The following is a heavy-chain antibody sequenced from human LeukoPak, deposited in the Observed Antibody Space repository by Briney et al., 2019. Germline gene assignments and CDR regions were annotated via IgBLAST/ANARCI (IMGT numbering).Heavy chain of an antibody. CDR3: AREYSKPAAKRTAAFDI. CDR2: IKGDGSST. V-gene: IGHV3-74*01. Sequence: PGGSLRLSCAASGFTFSSYAMSWVRQAPGKGLVWVSRIKGDGSSTNYAESVKGRFTISRDNAKNTVYLQMNSLRAEDTAVYYCAREYSKPAAKRTAAFDIWGQGTMVTVSS. J-gene: IGHJ3*02. D-gene: IGHD2-2*01. CDR1: GFTFSSYA.